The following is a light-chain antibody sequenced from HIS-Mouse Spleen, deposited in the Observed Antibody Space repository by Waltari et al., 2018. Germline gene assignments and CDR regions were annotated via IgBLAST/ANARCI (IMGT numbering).Light chain of an antibody. J-gene: IGLJ2*01. Sequence: SYELTQPPSVSVSPGQTARIPCSGDALPKKYAYWYQQKSGQAPVLVIYADSKRPSGTPEGFSGASSGTMATLTISGAQVEDEADYYCYSTDSSGNHRVFGGGTKLTVL. CDR3: YSTDSSGNHRV. CDR1: ALPKKY. CDR2: ADS. V-gene: IGLV3-10*01.